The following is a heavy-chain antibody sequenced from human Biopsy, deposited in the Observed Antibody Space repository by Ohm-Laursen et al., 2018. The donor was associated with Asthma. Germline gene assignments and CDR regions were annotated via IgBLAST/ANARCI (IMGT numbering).Heavy chain of an antibody. CDR1: GFSFSNFA. J-gene: IGHJ3*02. CDR3: VRDGTDDAFDI. Sequence: SLRLSCTASGFSFSNFAIHWVCQAPGKGLEWVGVIPKDASTQDYADSVKGRFTMARDNSKNTLDLQMNSLREEDTAVYYCVRDGTDDAFDIWGQGTVVSVSS. D-gene: IGHD1-1*01. V-gene: IGHV3-30*01. CDR2: IPKDASTQ.